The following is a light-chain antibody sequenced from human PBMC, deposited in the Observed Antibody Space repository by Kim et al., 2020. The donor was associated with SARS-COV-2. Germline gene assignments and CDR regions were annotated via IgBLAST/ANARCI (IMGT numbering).Light chain of an antibody. CDR1: SGFNDGDFW. J-gene: IGLJ3*02. CDR2: YHSDSNK. Sequence: TCMLRSGFNDGDFWIRRYQQKAGNPPRYLLYYHSDSNKGQGSVVPSRFSGSNDASANAGILRISGLQPEDEADYYCGTWHSNSKRVFGGGTQLTVL. CDR3: GTWHSNSKRV. V-gene: IGLV5-52*01.